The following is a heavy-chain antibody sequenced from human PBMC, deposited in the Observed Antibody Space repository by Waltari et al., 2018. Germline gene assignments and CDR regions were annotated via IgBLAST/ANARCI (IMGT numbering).Heavy chain of an antibody. J-gene: IGHJ6*02. CDR3: ARGTAYSSGWHDYYYYGMDV. V-gene: IGHV1-69*01. CDR1: GGTSSSYT. D-gene: IGHD6-19*01. CDR2: IIPIFGTA. Sequence: QVQLVQSGAEVKKPGSSVKVSCKASGGTSSSYTISWVRQAPGQGLGWMGGIIPIFGTANYAQKFQGRVTITADESTSTAYMELSSLRSEDTAVYYCARGTAYSSGWHDYYYYGMDVWGQGTTVTVSS.